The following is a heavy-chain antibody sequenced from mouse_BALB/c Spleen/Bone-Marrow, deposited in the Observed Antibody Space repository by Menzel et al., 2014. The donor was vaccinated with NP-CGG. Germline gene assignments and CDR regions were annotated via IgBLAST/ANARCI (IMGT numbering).Heavy chain of an antibody. V-gene: IGHV1-54*01. CDR1: GYAFTNYL. D-gene: IGHD3-2*01. CDR3: AREWTARAVDY. CDR2: INPGSGGA. Sequence: VQGVESGAELVRPGTSVKVSCKASGYAFTNYLIEWVKQRPGQGLEWIGVINPGSGGANYNEKFEGKATLTAAKSSSTAYMQLSSLTSDDSAVYFCAREWTARAVDYWGQGTTLTVSS. J-gene: IGHJ2*01.